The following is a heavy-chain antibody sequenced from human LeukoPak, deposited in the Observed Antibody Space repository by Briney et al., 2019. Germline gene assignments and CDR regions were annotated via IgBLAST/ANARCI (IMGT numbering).Heavy chain of an antibody. J-gene: IGHJ5*02. CDR1: GFSFGSHA. D-gene: IGHD1-1*01. V-gene: IGHV3-23*01. CDR3: GSGPVGTTVP. CDR2: ISGSGSHT. Sequence: GGSLRLSCAASGFSFGSHAMGWTRQAPGQGLEWVSAISGSGSHTNYAESVKGRFTISRDNSKNILYLHMGSLTVADTAVYYCGSGPVGTTVPWGQGTLVTVSS.